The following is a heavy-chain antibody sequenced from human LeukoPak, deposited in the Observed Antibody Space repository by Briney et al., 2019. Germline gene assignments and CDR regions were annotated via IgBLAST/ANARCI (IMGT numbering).Heavy chain of an antibody. D-gene: IGHD3/OR15-3a*01. CDR1: GFTFSNAW. CDR2: IKSKTDGGTT. CDR3: TTDLIRFLDWLFNY. Sequence: GGSLRLSCAASGFTFSNAWMSWVRQAPGKGLDWVGRIKSKTDGGTTDYAAPVKGRFTISRDDSKNTLYLQMNSLKTEDTAVYYCTTDLIRFLDWLFNYWGQGTLVTVSS. V-gene: IGHV3-15*01. J-gene: IGHJ4*02.